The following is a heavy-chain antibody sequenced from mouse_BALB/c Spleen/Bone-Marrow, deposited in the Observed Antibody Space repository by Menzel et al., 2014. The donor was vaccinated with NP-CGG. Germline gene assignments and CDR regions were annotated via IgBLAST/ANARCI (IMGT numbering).Heavy chain of an antibody. CDR3: ARRGWYYAMDY. CDR2: ISNGGGST. CDR1: GFTFSDYY. V-gene: IGHV5-12*02. Sequence: EVQVVESGGGLVQPGGSLKLSCATSGFTFSDYYMYWVRQTPEKRLEWVAYISNGGGSTYYPDTVKGRFTISRDNAKNTLYLQMSRLKSEDTAMYYCARRGWYYAMDYWGQGTSVTASS. D-gene: IGHD2-3*01. J-gene: IGHJ4*01.